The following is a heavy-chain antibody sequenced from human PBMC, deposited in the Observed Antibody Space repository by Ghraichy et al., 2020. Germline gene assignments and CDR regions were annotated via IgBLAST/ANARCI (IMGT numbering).Heavy chain of an antibody. CDR3: ARTGDYANSVYFDY. CDR1: GFTFSSYE. Sequence: GGSLRLSCAASGFTFSSYEMNWVRQAPGKGLEWVSYISSSGSTIYYADSVKGRFTISRDNAKNSLYLQMNSLRAEDTAVYYCARTGDYANSVYFDYWGQGTLVTVSS. D-gene: IGHD4-17*01. V-gene: IGHV3-48*03. J-gene: IGHJ4*02. CDR2: ISSSGSTI.